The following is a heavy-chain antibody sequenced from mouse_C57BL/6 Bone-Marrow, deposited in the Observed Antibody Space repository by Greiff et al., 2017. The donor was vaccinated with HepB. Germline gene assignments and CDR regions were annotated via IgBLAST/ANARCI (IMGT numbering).Heavy chain of an antibody. V-gene: IGHV1-64*01. Sequence: QVQLQHPGAELVKPGASVKLSCKASGYTFTSYWMHWVKQRPGQGLEWIGMIHPNSGSTNYNEKFKSKATLTVDKSSSTAYMQLSSLTSEDSAVYYCARFITTVVAPNYFDYWGQGTTLTVSS. CDR1: GYTFTSYW. CDR3: ARFITTVVAPNYFDY. J-gene: IGHJ2*01. D-gene: IGHD1-1*01. CDR2: IHPNSGST.